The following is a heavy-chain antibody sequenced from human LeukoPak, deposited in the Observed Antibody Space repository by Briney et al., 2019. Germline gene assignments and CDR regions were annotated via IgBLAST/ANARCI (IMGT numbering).Heavy chain of an antibody. CDR1: GGTFSSYA. V-gene: IGHV1-69*05. J-gene: IGHJ4*02. D-gene: IGHD3-10*01. Sequence: ASVKVSCKASGGTFSSYAISWVRQAPGQGLEWMGRIIPIFGTANYAQKFQGRVTITTDESTSTAYMELSSLRSEDTAVYYCARDDGSGWNLDYWGQGTLVTVSS. CDR3: ARDDGSGWNLDY. CDR2: IIPIFGTA.